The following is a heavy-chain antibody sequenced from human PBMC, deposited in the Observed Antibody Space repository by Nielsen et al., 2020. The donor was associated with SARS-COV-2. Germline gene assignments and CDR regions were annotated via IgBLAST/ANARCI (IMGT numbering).Heavy chain of an antibody. V-gene: IGHV1-18*04. CDR2: ISAYNGNT. Sequence: ASVKVSCKASGYTFTSYGISWVRQAPGQGLEWMGWISAYNGNTNYAQKLQGRVTMTTDTSTSTAYMELRSLRSDDTAVYYCARGGYYDFWSGQNQGLDYWGQGTLVTVSS. J-gene: IGHJ4*02. D-gene: IGHD3-3*01. CDR3: ARGGYYDFWSGQNQGLDY. CDR1: GYTFTSYG.